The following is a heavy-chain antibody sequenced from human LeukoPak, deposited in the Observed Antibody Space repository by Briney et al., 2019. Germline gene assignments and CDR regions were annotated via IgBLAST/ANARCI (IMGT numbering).Heavy chain of an antibody. CDR1: GYTFTGFY. CDR2: INPHSGGT. CDR3: ARDRSVGY. V-gene: IGHV1-2*02. Sequence: GAPVKVSCKASGYTFTGFYIHWVRQAPGQGPEWMGWINPHSGGTNYAQKFQGRVTMTRDTSISTAYMELRRLTSDDTAVYYCARDRSVGYWGQGTLVTVSS. D-gene: IGHD1-26*01. J-gene: IGHJ4*02.